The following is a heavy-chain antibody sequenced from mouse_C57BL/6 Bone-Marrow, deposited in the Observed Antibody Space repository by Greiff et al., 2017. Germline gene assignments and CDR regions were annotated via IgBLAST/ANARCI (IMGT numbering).Heavy chain of an antibody. V-gene: IGHV14-4*01. CDR3: TTRGYGSSYGAMDY. J-gene: IGHJ4*01. D-gene: IGHD1-1*01. Sequence: EVKLEESGAELVRPGASVKLSCTASGFNIKDDYMHWVKQRPEQGLEWIGWIDPENGDTEYASKFQGKATITADTSSNTAYLQLSSLTSEDTAVYYCTTRGYGSSYGAMDYWGQGTSVTVSS. CDR2: IDPENGDT. CDR1: GFNIKDDY.